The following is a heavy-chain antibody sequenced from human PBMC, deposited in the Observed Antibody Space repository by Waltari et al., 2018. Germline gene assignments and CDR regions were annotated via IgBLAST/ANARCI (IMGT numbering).Heavy chain of an antibody. CDR1: EFPFSNHW. J-gene: IGHJ4*02. Sequence: EVQLVESGGGLVQPGGSLRLSCIASEFPFSNHWMNWVRQAPGKGWEWVGNIKTDGSVIHNVDSVKGRFTISRDNAKNSLFLQMTSLRADDTAVYYCVASLSAVAVWGQGTLVTVSS. V-gene: IGHV3-7*01. CDR3: VASLSAVAV. D-gene: IGHD5-12*01. CDR2: IKTDGSVI.